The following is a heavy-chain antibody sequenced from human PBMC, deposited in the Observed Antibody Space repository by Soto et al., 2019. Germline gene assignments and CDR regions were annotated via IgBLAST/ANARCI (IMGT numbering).Heavy chain of an antibody. CDR2: ISPKSGNT. V-gene: IGHV1-18*04. J-gene: IGHJ5*02. Sequence: LLQSGAELKKPGASVKISCKASGYSFSTYDISWLRQAPGQQPEWMGRISPKSGNTNYAQKFQDRVTMTADTSSNTAYMELRGLRSDDTATYYCATSYDSGFDPWGQGTLVTVSA. CDR1: GYSFSTYD. CDR3: ATSYDSGFDP. D-gene: IGHD3-3*01.